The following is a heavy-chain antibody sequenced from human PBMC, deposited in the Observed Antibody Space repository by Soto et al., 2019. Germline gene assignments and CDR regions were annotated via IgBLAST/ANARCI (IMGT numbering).Heavy chain of an antibody. CDR1: GYTFTSYA. CDR3: ARADIMITPYFDY. Sequence: GASVMVSCKASGYTFTSYAMHWVRQAPGQRLEWMGWINAGNGNTKYSQKFQGRVTITRDTSASTAYMELSSLRSEDTAVYYCARADIMITPYFDYWGQGTLVTVSS. J-gene: IGHJ4*02. V-gene: IGHV1-3*01. CDR2: INAGNGNT. D-gene: IGHD3-16*01.